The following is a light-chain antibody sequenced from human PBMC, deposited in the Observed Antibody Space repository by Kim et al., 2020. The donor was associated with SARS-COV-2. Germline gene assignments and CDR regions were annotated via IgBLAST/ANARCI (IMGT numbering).Light chain of an antibody. Sequence: ASVGDRVTINCRASQGISNYLAWYQQKPGKVPKLLIYAESTLQSGVPSRFSGSGSGTDFTLTISSLQPEDVATYYCQKYNSAPLTFGGGTKVDIK. CDR2: AES. J-gene: IGKJ4*01. CDR3: QKYNSAPLT. CDR1: QGISNY. V-gene: IGKV1-27*01.